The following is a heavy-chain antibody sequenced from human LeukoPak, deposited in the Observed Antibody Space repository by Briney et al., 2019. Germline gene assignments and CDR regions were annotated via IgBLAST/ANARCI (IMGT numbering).Heavy chain of an antibody. CDR3: APLMTTVTRGLFYDY. D-gene: IGHD4-17*01. CDR1: GFTFSSYA. V-gene: IGHV3-23*01. Sequence: GGSLRLSCAAPGFTFSSYAMSWVRQAPGKGLEWVSAISGSGGSTYYADSVKGRFTISRDNSKNTLYLQMNSLRAEDTAVYYCAPLMTTVTRGLFYDYWGQGTLVTVSS. CDR2: ISGSGGST. J-gene: IGHJ4*02.